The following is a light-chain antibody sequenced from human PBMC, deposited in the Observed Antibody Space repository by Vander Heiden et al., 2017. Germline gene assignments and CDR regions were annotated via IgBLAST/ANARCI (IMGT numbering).Light chain of an antibody. V-gene: IGLV2-14*03. CDR3: SSYTTSDTRV. CDR2: GVT. J-gene: IGLJ3*02. CDR1: SSDFGVYNS. Sequence: QSALTQPASVSGSPGQSITISCTGTSSDFGVYNSVSWYQQHPHRPPKLMIFGVTNRPAGVSNRSGATKSGTAASLTISGLQAEDEADYYCSSYTTSDTRVFGAGTKLTVL.